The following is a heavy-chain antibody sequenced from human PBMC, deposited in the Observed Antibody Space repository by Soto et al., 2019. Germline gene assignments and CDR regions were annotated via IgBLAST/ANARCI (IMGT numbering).Heavy chain of an antibody. CDR3: VRLYNSGGLRFDS. V-gene: IGHV3-66*01. J-gene: IGHJ4*02. Sequence: GGSLRLSGVVAGFTVGSNNMNWVRQAPGKGLEWVSLLYSGGTTDYTDSVKGRFTISRDNSKNTLYLQMNSLRVEDTAVYYCVRLYNSGGLRFDSWGQGT. CDR1: GFTVGSNN. D-gene: IGHD3-22*01. CDR2: LYSGGTT.